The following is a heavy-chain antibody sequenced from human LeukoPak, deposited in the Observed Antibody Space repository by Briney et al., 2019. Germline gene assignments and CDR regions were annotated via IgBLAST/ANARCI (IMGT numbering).Heavy chain of an antibody. D-gene: IGHD6-19*01. CDR3: AKERSSRGYSSGWYDY. J-gene: IGHJ4*02. CDR1: GFTFGDYA. CDR2: ISWNSGSI. V-gene: IGHV3-9*01. Sequence: PGRSLRLSCAASGFTFGDYALHWVRQLPGKGLEWVSGISWNSGSIGYADSVKGRFTISRDNAKNSLYLQMNSLRAEDTALYYCAKERSSRGYSSGWYDYWGQGTLVTVSS.